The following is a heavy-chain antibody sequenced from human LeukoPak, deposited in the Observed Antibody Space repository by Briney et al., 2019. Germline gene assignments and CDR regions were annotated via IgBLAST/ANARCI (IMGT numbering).Heavy chain of an antibody. CDR2: IKQDGSKK. CDR3: ATPLDYYDSSGYHQGGD. J-gene: IGHJ4*02. V-gene: IGHV3-7*03. D-gene: IGHD3-22*01. Sequence: GGSLRLSCAASGFTFSRYWMTWVRQAPGKGLEWVANIKQDGSKKNYVGSVKGRFTISRDNAKNSLYLQMNSLRAEDTAVYYCATPLDYYDSSGYHQGGDWGQGTLVTVSS. CDR1: GFTFSRYW.